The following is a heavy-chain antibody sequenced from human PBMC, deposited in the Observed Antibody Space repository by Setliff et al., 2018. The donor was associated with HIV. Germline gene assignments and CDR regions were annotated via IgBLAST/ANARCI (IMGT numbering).Heavy chain of an antibody. V-gene: IGHV2-5*02. CDR2: IYWDDDM. J-gene: IGHJ5*02. Sequence: SGPTLVNPTHTLTLTCTFSGFSLPSSGVGVGWVRQPPGKALERLGIIYWDDDMRYRPTLMNRLTISRDNSKNTLNLQMNTLRAEDTAMYYCAKVGREYNGYDLTFDPWGQGTLVTVSS. D-gene: IGHD5-12*01. CDR3: AKVGREYNGYDLTFDP. CDR1: GFSLPSSGVG.